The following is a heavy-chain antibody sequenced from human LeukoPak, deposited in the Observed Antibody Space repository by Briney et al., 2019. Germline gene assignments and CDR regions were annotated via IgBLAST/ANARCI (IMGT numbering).Heavy chain of an antibody. D-gene: IGHD6-19*01. Sequence: PSETLSLTCAVSGGSINSHYWGWIRQPPGKGLQWIGDIYYTGKNNYNPSLKSRVTIPLDTSKDHLSLNLTSVVAADTAIYYCVRRDTGWNYFDYWGQGILVTVSS. CDR2: IYYTGKN. CDR1: GGSINSHY. V-gene: IGHV4-59*08. J-gene: IGHJ4*02. CDR3: VRRDTGWNYFDY.